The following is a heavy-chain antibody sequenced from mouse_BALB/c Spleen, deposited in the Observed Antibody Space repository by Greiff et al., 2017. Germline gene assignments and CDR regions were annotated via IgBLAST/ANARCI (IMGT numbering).Heavy chain of an antibody. J-gene: IGHJ2*01. V-gene: IGHV14-3*02. Sequence: VQLKESGAELVKPGASVKLSCTASGFNIKDTYMHWAKQRPEQGLEWIGRIDPANGNTKYDPKFQGKATITADTSSNTAYLQLSSLTSEDTAVYYCAEGTTGFDYWGQGTTLTVSS. CDR3: AEGTTGFDY. CDR2: IDPANGNT. CDR1: GFNIKDTY. D-gene: IGHD1-1*01.